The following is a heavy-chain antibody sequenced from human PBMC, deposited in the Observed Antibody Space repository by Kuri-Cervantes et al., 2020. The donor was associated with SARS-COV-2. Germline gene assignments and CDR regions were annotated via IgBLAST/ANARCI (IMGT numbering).Heavy chain of an antibody. J-gene: IGHJ4*02. CDR3: ATRNKHGYPLDS. CDR1: GGSFNIFY. Sequence: SETLSLTCAVYGGSFNIFYWSWIRQSPGKGLEWIGEINQSGSTNYSPSLKSRVTMSGGTSKNQFSLELSAVTAADTGVYYCATRNKHGYPLDSWGQGTLVTVSS. D-gene: IGHD5-18*01. V-gene: IGHV4-34*01. CDR2: INQSGST.